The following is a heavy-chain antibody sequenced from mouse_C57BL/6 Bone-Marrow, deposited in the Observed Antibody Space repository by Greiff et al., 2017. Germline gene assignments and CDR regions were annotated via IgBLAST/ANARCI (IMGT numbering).Heavy chain of an antibody. J-gene: IGHJ2*01. D-gene: IGHD2-14*01. CDR2: INPYNGGT. Sequence: EVKLVESGPVLVKPGASVKMSCKASGYTFTDYYMNWVKQSHGKSLEWIGVINPYNGGTSYNQKFKGKATLTVDKSSSTAYMELNSLTSEDSAVYYCTYYRSDYWGQGTTLTVSS. CDR1: GYTFTDYY. CDR3: TYYRSDY. V-gene: IGHV1-19*01.